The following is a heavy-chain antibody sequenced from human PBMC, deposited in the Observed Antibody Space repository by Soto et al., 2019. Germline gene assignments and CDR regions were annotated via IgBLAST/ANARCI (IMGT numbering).Heavy chain of an antibody. CDR2: TYYRSKWYN. V-gene: IGHV6-1*01. CDR3: ASSAGSATSRRGNYYYYYMDV. Sequence: PSQTLSLTCAISGGSVSSNSAAWNWIRQSPSRGLEWLGRTYYRSKWYNDYAVSVKSRITINPDTSKNQFSLQLNSVTPEDTAVYYGASSAGSATSRRGNYYYYYMDVWGKGTTVTVSS. CDR1: GGSVSSNSAA. J-gene: IGHJ6*03.